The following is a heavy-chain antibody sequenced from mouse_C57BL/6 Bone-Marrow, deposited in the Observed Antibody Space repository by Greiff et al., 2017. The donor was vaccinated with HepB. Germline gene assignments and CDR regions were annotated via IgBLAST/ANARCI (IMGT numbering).Heavy chain of an antibody. J-gene: IGHJ3*01. CDR2: IDPSDSYT. D-gene: IGHD4-1*01. V-gene: IGHV1-50*01. CDR3: ARRLGFAY. Sequence: QVQLQQPGAELVKPGASVKLSCKASGYTFTSYWMQWVKQRPGQGLEWIGEIDPSDSYTNYKQKFKGKATLTVDTSSSAAYMQISSLTSEDSAVYYCARRLGFAYWGQGTLVTVSA. CDR1: GYTFTSYW.